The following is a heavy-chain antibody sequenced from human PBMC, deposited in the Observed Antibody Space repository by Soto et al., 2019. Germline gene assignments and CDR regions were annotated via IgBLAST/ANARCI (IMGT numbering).Heavy chain of an antibody. CDR2: ISGSGGST. Sequence: GGSLRLSCAASGFTFSSYAMSWVRQAPGKGLEWVSAISGSGGSTYYADSVKGRFTISRDNSKNTLYLQMNSLRAEDTAVYYCAKDSARGYYYYYMDVWGKGTTVTVSS. D-gene: IGHD3-10*01. J-gene: IGHJ6*03. V-gene: IGHV3-23*01. CDR1: GFTFSSYA. CDR3: AKDSARGYYYYYMDV.